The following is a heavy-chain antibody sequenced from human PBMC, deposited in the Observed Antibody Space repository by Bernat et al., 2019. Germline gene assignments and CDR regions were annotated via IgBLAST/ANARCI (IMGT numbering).Heavy chain of an antibody. CDR2: IWYDGSNK. CDR1: GFTFSSYG. D-gene: IGHD6-13*01. CDR3: ARLGSSWSIDY. V-gene: IGHV3-33*01. J-gene: IGHJ4*02. Sequence: QVQLVESGGGVVQPGRSLRLSCAASGFTFSSYGMHWVRQAPGKGLEWVAVIWYDGSNKYYADSVKGRFTISRDNSKNTLYLQMNSLRAEDTAVYYCARLGSSWSIDYWGQGTVVTVSS.